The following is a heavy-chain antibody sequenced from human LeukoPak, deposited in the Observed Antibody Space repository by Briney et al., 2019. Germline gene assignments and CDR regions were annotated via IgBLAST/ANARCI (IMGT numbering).Heavy chain of an antibody. CDR3: AKDLIVGSGYFDAFDI. D-gene: IGHD3-22*01. J-gene: IGHJ3*02. V-gene: IGHV3-33*06. Sequence: TGGSLRLSCAASGFTFSSYGIHWVRQAPGKGLEWVAVIWYDGSNKYYADSVKGRFTISRDNSKNTLYLQMNSLRAEDTAVYYCAKDLIVGSGYFDAFDIWGQGAMVTVSS. CDR2: IWYDGSNK. CDR1: GFTFSSYG.